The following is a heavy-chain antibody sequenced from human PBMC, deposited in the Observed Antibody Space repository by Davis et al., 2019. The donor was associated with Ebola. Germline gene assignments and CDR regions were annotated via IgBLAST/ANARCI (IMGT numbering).Heavy chain of an antibody. CDR3: AREGVGYCSNTSCYYYGMDV. CDR1: GFTFSSYD. J-gene: IGHJ6*02. D-gene: IGHD2-2*01. CDR2: IGTAGDT. V-gene: IGHV3-13*01. Sequence: GGSLRLSCAASGFTFSSYDMHWVRHATGKGLEWVSAIGTAGDTYYPGSVKGRFTISRENAKNSLYLQMNSLRAEDTAVYYCAREGVGYCSNTSCYYYGMDVWGQGTTVTVSS.